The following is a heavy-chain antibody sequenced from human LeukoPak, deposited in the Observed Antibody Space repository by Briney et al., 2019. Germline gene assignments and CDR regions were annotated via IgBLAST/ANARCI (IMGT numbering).Heavy chain of an antibody. CDR2: IKQDGSEK. CDR3: ARVAGAMVYRDAFDN. CDR1: GFTFSSHW. Sequence: PGGSLRLSCAVSGFTFSSHWMSWVRQAPGKGLEWVANIKQDGSEKHYVDSLKGRFTVSRDNAKSTLYLQMNSLRAEDTAVYYCARVAGAMVYRDAFDNWGQGTMVTVSS. J-gene: IGHJ3*02. D-gene: IGHD5-18*01. V-gene: IGHV3-7*01.